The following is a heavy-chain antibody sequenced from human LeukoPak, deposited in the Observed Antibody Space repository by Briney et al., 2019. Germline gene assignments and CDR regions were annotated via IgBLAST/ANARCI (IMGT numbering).Heavy chain of an antibody. J-gene: IGHJ4*02. CDR1: GGSISSSSYY. V-gene: IGHV4-39*07. CDR3: AGYCTNGVCRIFDY. CDR2: IYYSGST. D-gene: IGHD2-8*01. Sequence: SETLSLTCTVSGGSISSSSYYWGWIRQPPGKGLEWIGRIYYSGSTYYNPSLKSRVTISVDTSKNQFSLKLSSVTAADTAVYYCAGYCTNGVCRIFDYWGQGTLVTVSS.